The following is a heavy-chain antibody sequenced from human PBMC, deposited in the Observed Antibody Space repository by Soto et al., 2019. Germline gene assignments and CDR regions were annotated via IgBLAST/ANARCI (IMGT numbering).Heavy chain of an antibody. Sequence: GGSLRLSCAASGFTFSSYWMHWVRQAPGKGLVWVSRINSDGSSTSYADSVKGRFTISRDNAKNTLYLQMNGLRAEDTAVYYCVRTRHSQWLVRGPGDYWGQGTLVTVSS. D-gene: IGHD6-19*01. CDR2: INSDGSST. CDR3: VRTRHSQWLVRGPGDY. CDR1: GFTFSSYW. J-gene: IGHJ4*02. V-gene: IGHV3-74*01.